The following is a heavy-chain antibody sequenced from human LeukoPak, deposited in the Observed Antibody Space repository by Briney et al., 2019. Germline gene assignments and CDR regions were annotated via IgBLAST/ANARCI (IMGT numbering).Heavy chain of an antibody. D-gene: IGHD3-3*01. J-gene: IGHJ5*02. V-gene: IGHV4-34*01. CDR1: GGSFSGYY. Sequence: SETLSLTCAVYGGSFSGYYWGWIRQPPGKGLEWIGEIDHSGSTNYNPSLKSRVTISVDTSKNQFSLKLSSVTAADTAVYYCARGQEDDFWSGYYRFDPWGQGTLVTVSS. CDR2: IDHSGST. CDR3: ARGQEDDFWSGYYRFDP.